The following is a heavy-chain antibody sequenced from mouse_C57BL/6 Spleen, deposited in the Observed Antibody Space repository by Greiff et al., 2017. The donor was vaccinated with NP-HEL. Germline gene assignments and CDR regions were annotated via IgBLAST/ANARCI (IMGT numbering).Heavy chain of an antibody. Sequence: QVQLQQSGPELVKPGASVKISCKASGYAFSSSWMNWVKQRPGKGLEWIGRIYPGDGDTNYNGKFKGKATLTADKSSSTAYMQLSSLTSEDSAVYFCAREGYGNQQLGLAYWGQGTLVTVSA. V-gene: IGHV1-82*01. CDR1: GYAFSSSW. CDR2: IYPGDGDT. J-gene: IGHJ3*01. CDR3: AREGYGNQQLGLAY. D-gene: IGHD2-1*01.